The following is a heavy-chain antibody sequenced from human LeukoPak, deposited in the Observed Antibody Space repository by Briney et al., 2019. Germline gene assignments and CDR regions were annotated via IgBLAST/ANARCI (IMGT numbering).Heavy chain of an antibody. CDR2: INPNSGGT. J-gene: IGHJ5*02. D-gene: IGHD3-10*01. Sequence: ASVKVSCKASGYTFTGYYMHWVRQAPGQGLEWMGWINPNSGGTNYAQKFQGRVTMTRDTSISTAYMELSRLRSDDTAVYYCARDAGQYYGSGRAVDPWGQGTLVTVSS. CDR1: GYTFTGYY. V-gene: IGHV1-2*02. CDR3: ARDAGQYYGSGRAVDP.